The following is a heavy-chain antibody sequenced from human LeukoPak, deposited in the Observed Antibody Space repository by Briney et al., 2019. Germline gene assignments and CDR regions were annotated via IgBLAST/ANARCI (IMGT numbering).Heavy chain of an antibody. CDR1: GVTFSNYS. Sequence: GGSLRLSCAASGVTFSNYSMNWVRQAPGKGLEWVSSISSSSSYIYYADSVKGRFTISRDNAKNSLYLQMNSLRAEDTAVYYCAREISKIWFGESGPFDYWGQGTLVTVSS. CDR2: ISSSSSYI. J-gene: IGHJ4*02. CDR3: AREISKIWFGESGPFDY. V-gene: IGHV3-21*01. D-gene: IGHD3-10*01.